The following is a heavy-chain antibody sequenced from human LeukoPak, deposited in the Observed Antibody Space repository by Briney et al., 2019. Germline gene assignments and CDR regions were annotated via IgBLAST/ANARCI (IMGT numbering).Heavy chain of an antibody. V-gene: IGHV3-48*04. CDR3: AELGITMIGGV. CDR1: GFTFNTYS. Sequence: GGSLRLSCEASGFTFNTYSMNWARQAPGKGLEWVSYISSSSSPTYYADSVKGRFTISRDNAKNSLYLQMNSLRAEDTAVYYCAELGITMIGGVWGKGTTVTISS. D-gene: IGHD3-10*02. CDR2: ISSSSSPT. J-gene: IGHJ6*04.